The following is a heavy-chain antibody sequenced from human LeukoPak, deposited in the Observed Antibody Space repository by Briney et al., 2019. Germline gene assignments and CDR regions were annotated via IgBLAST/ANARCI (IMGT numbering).Heavy chain of an antibody. CDR1: GYTFTSYV. CDR2: ISAYNGNT. J-gene: IGHJ6*03. D-gene: IGHD3-3*01. V-gene: IGHV1-18*01. CDR3: ARRGAPYSEYYDFWSGNPPHYYMDV. Sequence: ASVKVSCKASGYTFTSYVSWVRQAPGQGLEWMGWISAYNGNTNYAQKLQGRVTMTTDTSTSTAYMELRSLRSDDTAVYYCARRGAPYSEYYDFWSGNPPHYYMDVWGKGTTVTVSS.